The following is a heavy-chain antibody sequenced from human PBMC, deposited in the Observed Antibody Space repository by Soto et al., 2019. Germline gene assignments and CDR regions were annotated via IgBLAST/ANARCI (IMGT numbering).Heavy chain of an antibody. CDR1: GGSISSSSYY. CDR3: AGYILTGYYLGY. CDR2: IYYSGST. J-gene: IGHJ4*02. D-gene: IGHD3-9*01. Sequence: SETLSLTCTVSGGSISSSSYYWGWIRQPPGKGLEWIGSIYYSGSTYYNPSLKSRVTISVDTSKNQFSLKLSSVTAADTAVYYCAGYILTGYYLGYWGQGTLVTV. V-gene: IGHV4-39*01.